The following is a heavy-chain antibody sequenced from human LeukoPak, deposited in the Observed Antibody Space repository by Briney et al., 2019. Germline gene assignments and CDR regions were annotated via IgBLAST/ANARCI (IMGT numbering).Heavy chain of an antibody. Sequence: GGSLRLSCVASGFTFSSYWMHWVRQDPRKGLVWVSRINGDGRNINYADSVRGRFTISRDNAKNTLFLQMNSLRAEDTAVYYCAKSGSSSGYFDSWGQGTLVTASS. D-gene: IGHD6-6*01. CDR3: AKSGSSSGYFDS. J-gene: IGHJ4*02. CDR1: GFTFSSYW. CDR2: INGDGRNI. V-gene: IGHV3-74*01.